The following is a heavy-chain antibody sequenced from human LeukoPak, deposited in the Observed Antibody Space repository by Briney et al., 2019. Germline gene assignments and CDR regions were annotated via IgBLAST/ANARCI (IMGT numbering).Heavy chain of an antibody. CDR3: AGRGSSSGTFDV. V-gene: IGHV4-61*05. Sequence: PSETLSLTCTVSTGSILSTSFSWGWIRQSPGKRLEWIGRIYTSGGTNYNPSLKSRVTMSVDKSKNQISLNLASLTAADTALYYCAGRGSSSGTFDVWGPGTFVTVSS. D-gene: IGHD2-2*01. CDR2: IYTSGGT. CDR1: TGSILSTSFS. J-gene: IGHJ3*01.